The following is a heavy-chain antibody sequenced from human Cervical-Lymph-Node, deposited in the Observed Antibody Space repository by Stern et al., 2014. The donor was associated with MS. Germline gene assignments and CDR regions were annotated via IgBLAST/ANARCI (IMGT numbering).Heavy chain of an antibody. D-gene: IGHD6-13*01. J-gene: IGHJ4*02. V-gene: IGHV3-33*01. CDR3: ARDRYSSSWYNYFDY. CDR1: GFTFSSYG. Sequence: VQLVESGGGVVKPGRSLRLSCAASGFTFSSYGMHWVRQAPGKGLEWVAVIWYDVSNKYYADSVKGRFTISRDNSKNTLYLQMNSLRAEDTAVYYCARDRYSSSWYNYFDYWGQGTLVTVSS. CDR2: IWYDVSNK.